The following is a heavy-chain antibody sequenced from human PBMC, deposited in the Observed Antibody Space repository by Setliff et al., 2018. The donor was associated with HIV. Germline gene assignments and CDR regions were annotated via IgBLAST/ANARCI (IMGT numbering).Heavy chain of an antibody. CDR3: AKRRESRGILVSRDYFDY. V-gene: IGHV3-21*06. D-gene: IGHD2-8*01. CDR2: ISSSGAHI. J-gene: IGHJ4*02. Sequence: PGGSLRLSCAASEFTFSSYSMNWVRQAPGKGLEWVASISSSGAHIFYADSLKGRFTISRDNGKNLLYLQMNSLRAEDTAVYYCAKRRESRGILVSRDYFDYWGQGSLVTVSS. CDR1: EFTFSSYS.